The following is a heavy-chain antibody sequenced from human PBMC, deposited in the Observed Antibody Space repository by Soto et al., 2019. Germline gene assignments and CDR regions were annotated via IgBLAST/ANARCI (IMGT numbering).Heavy chain of an antibody. CDR1: GGSISSGGYY. Sequence: PSETLSLTCTVSGGSISSGGYYWSWIRQHPGKGLEWIGYIYYSGSTYYNPSRKSRVTISVDTSKNQFSLKLSSVTAADTAVYYCARSYSSSSYYYYYGMDVWGQGTTVTVSS. CDR2: IYYSGST. CDR3: ARSYSSSSYYYYYGMDV. J-gene: IGHJ6*02. D-gene: IGHD6-6*01. V-gene: IGHV4-31*03.